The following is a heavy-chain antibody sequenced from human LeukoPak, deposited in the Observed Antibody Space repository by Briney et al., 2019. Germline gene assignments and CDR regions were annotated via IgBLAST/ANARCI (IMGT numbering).Heavy chain of an antibody. V-gene: IGHV1-2*02. CDR1: GYTFTGYY. D-gene: IGHD3-9*01. CDR3: ARGSYDILTGYYHWFDP. Sequence: GASVKVSCKASGYTFTGYYMHWVGQAPGQGLEGMGWINPNSGGTNYAQKFQGRVTMTRDTSISTAYMELSRLRSDDTAVYYCARGSYDILTGYYHWFDPWGQGTLVTVSS. CDR2: INPNSGGT. J-gene: IGHJ5*02.